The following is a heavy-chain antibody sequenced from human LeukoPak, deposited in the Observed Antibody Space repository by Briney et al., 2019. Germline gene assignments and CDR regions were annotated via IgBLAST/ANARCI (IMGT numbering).Heavy chain of an antibody. CDR3: VGSSGPHRAFDI. D-gene: IGHD6-19*01. Sequence: GGSLRLSCAASGFTFSSYAMSWVRQAPGKGLEWVSAISGSGGSTYYADSVKGRLTISRDNSKNTLYLQMNSLRAEDTAVYYCVGSSGPHRAFDIWGQGTMVTVSS. CDR2: ISGSGGST. CDR1: GFTFSSYA. J-gene: IGHJ3*02. V-gene: IGHV3-23*01.